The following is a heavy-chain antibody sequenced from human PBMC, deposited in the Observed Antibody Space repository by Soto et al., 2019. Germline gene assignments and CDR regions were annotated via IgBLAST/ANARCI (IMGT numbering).Heavy chain of an antibody. V-gene: IGHV3-30*18. CDR3: AKPMEG. Sequence: HPGGSLRLSCAASGFTFSSYGMHWVRQAPGKGLEWVAVISYDGSNKYYADSVKGRFTISRDNSKNTLYLQMNSLRAEDTAVYYCAKPMEGWGQGTTVTVSS. CDR1: GFTFSSYG. CDR2: ISYDGSNK. J-gene: IGHJ6*02.